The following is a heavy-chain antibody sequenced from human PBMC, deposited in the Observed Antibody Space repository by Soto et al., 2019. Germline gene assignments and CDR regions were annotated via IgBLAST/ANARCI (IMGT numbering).Heavy chain of an antibody. V-gene: IGHV1-8*01. CDR1: GDTFTSYD. CDR2: MNPRIGNT. CDR3: ARARGGYTGSFYTDS. Sequence: QVRLVQSGAEVKKPGASVKVSCRTSGDTFTSYDVNWVRQATGQGLGWIGWMNPRIGNTGYAQRFQGRVAMTRDTSIGAAYVELSSLTSEDTAVYFCARARGGYTGSFYTDSWGQGTLVTVSS. J-gene: IGHJ4*02. D-gene: IGHD3-10*01.